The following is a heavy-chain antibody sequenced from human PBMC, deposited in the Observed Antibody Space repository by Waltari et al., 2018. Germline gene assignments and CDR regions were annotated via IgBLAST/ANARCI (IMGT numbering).Heavy chain of an antibody. CDR3: ARGGIFGVVIPFDY. V-gene: IGHV1-69*01. D-gene: IGHD3-3*01. CDR1: GGTFSSHA. J-gene: IGHJ4*02. CDR2: IIPIFGTA. Sequence: QVQLVQSGAEVKKPGSSVKVPCKASGGTFSSHAISWVRQAPGQGLEWMGGIIPIFGTANYAQKFQGRVTITADESTSTAYMELSSLRSEDTAVYYCARGGIFGVVIPFDYWGQGTLVTVSS.